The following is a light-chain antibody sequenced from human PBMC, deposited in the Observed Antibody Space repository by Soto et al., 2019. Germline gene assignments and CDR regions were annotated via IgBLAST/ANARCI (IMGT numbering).Light chain of an antibody. Sequence: DPVMTQSPLSLPVTPGEPASISCRSSQSLLHSNGYNYLDWYLQKPGQSPQLLIYLGSNRASGVPDRFSGSGSGTDFTLKISRVEAEDVGFYYCMQALQTYTFGQGTKLEIK. J-gene: IGKJ2*01. CDR3: MQALQTYT. CDR1: QSLLHSNGYNY. CDR2: LGS. V-gene: IGKV2-28*01.